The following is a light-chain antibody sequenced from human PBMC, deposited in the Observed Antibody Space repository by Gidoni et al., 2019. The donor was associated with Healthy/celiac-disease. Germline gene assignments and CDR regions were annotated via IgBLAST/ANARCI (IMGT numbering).Light chain of an antibody. J-gene: IGLJ2*01. CDR1: KLGDEY. V-gene: IGLV3-1*01. Sequence: SYDLTQPPSVSVPPGQTASITCSGDKLGDEYACWYQQKPGQSPVLVIYQDSKRPSGIPERFSGSNSGNTATLTISGTQAMDEADYYCQAWDSSSVVFGGGTKLTVL. CDR2: QDS. CDR3: QAWDSSSVV.